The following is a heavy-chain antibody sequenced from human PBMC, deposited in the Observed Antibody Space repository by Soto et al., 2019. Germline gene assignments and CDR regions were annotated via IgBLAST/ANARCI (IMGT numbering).Heavy chain of an antibody. CDR2: INHSGST. CDR3: ARLGGRGYANWFDP. J-gene: IGHJ5*02. V-gene: IGHV4-34*01. Sequence: QVQLQQWGAGLLKPSETLSLTCAVYGGSFSGYYWSWIRQPPGKGLEWIGEINHSGSTNYNPSLKSRVTISVDTSKNQFSLKLGSVTAADTAVYYCARLGGRGYANWFDPWGQGTLVTVSS. CDR1: GGSFSGYY. D-gene: IGHD2-2*01.